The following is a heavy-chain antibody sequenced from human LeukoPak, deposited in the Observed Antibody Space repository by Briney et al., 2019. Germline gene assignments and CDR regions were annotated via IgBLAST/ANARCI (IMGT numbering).Heavy chain of an antibody. V-gene: IGHV5-51*01. Sequence: KVSCKASGYTFTSYWIGWVRQMPGKGLEWMGIIYPGDSDTRYSPSFQGQVTISADKSISTAYLQWSSLKASDTAMYYCARIRSSSFGDYWGQGTLVTVSS. D-gene: IGHD6-6*01. CDR2: IYPGDSDT. CDR3: ARIRSSSFGDY. J-gene: IGHJ4*02. CDR1: GYTFTSYW.